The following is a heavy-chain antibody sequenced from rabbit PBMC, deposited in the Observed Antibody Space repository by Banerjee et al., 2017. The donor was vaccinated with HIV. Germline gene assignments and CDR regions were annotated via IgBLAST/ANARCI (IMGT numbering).Heavy chain of an antibody. CDR2: IYVGGSDST. J-gene: IGHJ4*01. CDR3: ARRDSTNGYPFNL. V-gene: IGHV1S45*01. D-gene: IGHD1-1*01. CDR1: GFSFSSGYD. Sequence: QEQLEESGGDLVKPGASLTLTCTASGFSFSSGYDMCWVRQAPGKGLEWIGCIYVGGSDSTDYANWAKGRFTISKSSSTTVTLQMTSLTAADTATYLCARRDSTNGYPFNLWGQGTLVTVS.